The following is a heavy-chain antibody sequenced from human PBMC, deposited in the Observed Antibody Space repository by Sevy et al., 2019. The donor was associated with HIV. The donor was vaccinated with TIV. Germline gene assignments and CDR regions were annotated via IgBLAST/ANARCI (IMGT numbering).Heavy chain of an antibody. CDR2: IYPGDSDT. CDR1: GYSFTSYW. D-gene: IGHD2-2*03. CDR3: ASGYCSSTSCPKTDAFDI. V-gene: IGHV5-51*01. J-gene: IGHJ3*02. Sequence: GESLKISCKGSGYSFTSYWIGWVRQMPGKGLEWMGIIYPGDSDTRYSPSFQGQVTISADKSISTAYLKWSSLKASDTAMDYCASGYCSSTSCPKTDAFDIWGQGTMVTVSS.